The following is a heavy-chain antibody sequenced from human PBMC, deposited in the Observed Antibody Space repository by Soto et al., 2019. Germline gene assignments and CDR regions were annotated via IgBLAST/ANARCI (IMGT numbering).Heavy chain of an antibody. CDR1: GFKFSIYS. Sequence: VQLVESGGALVQPGGSLRLSCVASGFKFSIYSMNWVRQAPGKGLEWSAYMTSDTKTIKYADSVKGRFTSSRDNAKNSVYLQMNSLSDEDTAVYFCARSVEGHFDYWGQGTVVTVSS. J-gene: IGHJ4*02. D-gene: IGHD6-19*01. CDR3: ARSVEGHFDY. V-gene: IGHV3-48*02. CDR2: MTSDTKTI.